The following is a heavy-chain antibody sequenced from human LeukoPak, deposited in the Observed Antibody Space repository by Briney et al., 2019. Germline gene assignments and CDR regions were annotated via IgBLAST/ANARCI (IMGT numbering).Heavy chain of an antibody. D-gene: IGHD3-22*01. Sequence: SVKVSCKASGFTLTYYYFHWVRQAPGQGLVWMGGIIPIFGTANYAQKFQGRVTITADESTSTAYMGLSSLRSEDTAVYYCASARRYYDTSGYYLYFDYWGQGTLVTVSS. V-gene: IGHV1-69*13. CDR1: GFTLTYYY. CDR3: ASARRYYDTSGYYLYFDY. CDR2: IIPIFGTA. J-gene: IGHJ4*02.